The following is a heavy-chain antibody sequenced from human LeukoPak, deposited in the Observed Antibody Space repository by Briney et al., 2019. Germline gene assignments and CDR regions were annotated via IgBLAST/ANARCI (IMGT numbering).Heavy chain of an antibody. CDR3: ARAWVIYSTSHLQGY. V-gene: IGHV1-8*01. J-gene: IGHJ4*02. D-gene: IGHD6-13*01. CDR2: MNPNSGNT. Sequence: ASVKVSCKASGYTFTSHDINWVRQATGQGLEWMGWMNPNSGNTGYAQKFQGRVTMTRDTSINTAYMELSRLRSDDTAVYYCARAWVIYSTSHLQGYWGQGTLVTVSS. CDR1: GYTFTSHD.